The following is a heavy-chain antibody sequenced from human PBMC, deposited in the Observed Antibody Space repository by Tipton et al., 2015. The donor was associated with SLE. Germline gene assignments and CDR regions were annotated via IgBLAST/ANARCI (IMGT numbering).Heavy chain of an antibody. CDR3: ARATGYGSLLHGDV. CDR1: GFTVSSSY. Sequence: SLRLSCAASGFTVSSSYMSWVRQAPGKGLEWVSVIYSGGSTYYADSVKGRFTISRHNSKNTLYPQMNSLRAEDTAVYYCARATGYGSLLHGDVWGKGTTVTVSS. J-gene: IGHJ6*04. D-gene: IGHD6-19*01. V-gene: IGHV3-53*04. CDR2: IYSGGST.